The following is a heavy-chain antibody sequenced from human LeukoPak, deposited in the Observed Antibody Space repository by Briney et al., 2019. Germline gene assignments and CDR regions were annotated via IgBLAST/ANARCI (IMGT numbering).Heavy chain of an antibody. CDR2: IYYSGST. V-gene: IGHV4-59*01. CDR3: ARSKSLYSSGWNPFDY. Sequence: PSETLSLTCTVSGVSISSYYWSWIRQPPGKGLEWIGYIYYSGSTNYNPSLKSRVTISVDTSKNQFSLKLSSVTAADTAVYYCARSKSLYSSGWNPFDYWGQGTLVTVSS. CDR1: GVSISSYY. J-gene: IGHJ4*02. D-gene: IGHD6-19*01.